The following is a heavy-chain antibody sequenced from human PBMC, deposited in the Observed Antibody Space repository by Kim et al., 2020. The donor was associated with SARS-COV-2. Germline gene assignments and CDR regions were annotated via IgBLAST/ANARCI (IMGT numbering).Heavy chain of an antibody. CDR2: IYYSGPT. CDR3: ARQALGIVRGTPYYYDMDV. J-gene: IGHJ6*02. D-gene: IGHD3-10*01. V-gene: IGHV4-39*01. Sequence: SETLSLTCTVSGDSIRSSSSFWGWIRQPPGKGLEWIGSIYYSGPTYYNPSLKSQVTISLDTSKNQFSLKLTSVTAADTAVYYCARQALGIVRGTPYYYDMDVWGQGTTVTVS. CDR1: GDSIRSSSSF.